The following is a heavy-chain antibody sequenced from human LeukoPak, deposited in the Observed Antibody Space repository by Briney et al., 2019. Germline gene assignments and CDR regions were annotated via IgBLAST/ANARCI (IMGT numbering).Heavy chain of an antibody. CDR1: GGXIXSGGYY. J-gene: IGHJ4*02. V-gene: IGHV4-31*02. CDR2: IYYSGST. CDR3: ASSHFPMVRGVTFDY. Sequence: SETXSXTXTXXGGXIXSGGYYWSWIRQHPGKGLXWIGYIYYSGSTYYNPSLKSRVTISVDTSKNQFSLKLSSVTAADTAVYYCASSHFPMVRGVTFDYWGQGTLVTVSS. D-gene: IGHD3-10*01.